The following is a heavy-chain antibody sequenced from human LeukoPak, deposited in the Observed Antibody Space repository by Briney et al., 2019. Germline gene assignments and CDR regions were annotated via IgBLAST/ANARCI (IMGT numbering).Heavy chain of an antibody. CDR3: AREGYGDYIRAFDI. Sequence: SETLSLTCTVSGGSISSYYWGWIRQPPGKGLEWIGYIYYSGSTNYNPSLKSRVTISVDTSKNQFSLKLSSVTAADTAVYYCAREGYGDYIRAFDIWGQGTMVTVSS. J-gene: IGHJ3*02. D-gene: IGHD4-17*01. CDR2: IYYSGST. CDR1: GGSISSYY. V-gene: IGHV4-59*01.